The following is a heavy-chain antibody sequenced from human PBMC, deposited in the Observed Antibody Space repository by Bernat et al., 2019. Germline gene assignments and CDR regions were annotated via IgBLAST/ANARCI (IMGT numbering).Heavy chain of an antibody. CDR2: ISYDGSNT. J-gene: IGHJ3*01. CDR1: GFTFSSYA. CDR3: AREGTSGSYYDSSGNHGGAFDF. D-gene: IGHD3-22*01. V-gene: IGHV3-30-3*01. Sequence: QVQLVESGGGVVQPGRSLRLSCAASGFTFSSYAMHWVRQAPGKGLEGVAVISYDGSNTNYVDSVKGRFTISRDNSKNTLYLQMNSLRAEDTAVYYCAREGTSGSYYDSSGNHGGAFDFWGQGTMVTVSS.